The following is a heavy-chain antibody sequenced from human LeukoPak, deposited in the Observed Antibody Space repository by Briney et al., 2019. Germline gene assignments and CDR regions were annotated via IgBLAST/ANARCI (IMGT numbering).Heavy chain of an antibody. J-gene: IGHJ3*02. V-gene: IGHV1-18*01. Sequence: GASVKVSCKASGYTFTSYGISWVRQAPGQGLEWMGWISAYNGNTNYAQKLQGRVTMTTDTSTSTAYMELRSLRSDDTAVYCCARGQLLWFGESHDAFDIWGQGTMVTVSS. CDR3: ARGQLLWFGESHDAFDI. CDR1: GYTFTSYG. CDR2: ISAYNGNT. D-gene: IGHD3-10*01.